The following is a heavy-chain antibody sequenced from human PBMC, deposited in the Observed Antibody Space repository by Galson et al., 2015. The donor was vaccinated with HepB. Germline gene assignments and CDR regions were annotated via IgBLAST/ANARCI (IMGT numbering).Heavy chain of an antibody. Sequence: SVKVSCKASGYTFTSYGISWVRQAPGQGLEWMGWISAYNGNTNYAQKLQGRVTMTTDTSTSTAYMELRSLRSDDTAVYYCARGRFSVGLLDAFDIWGQGTMVTVSS. D-gene: IGHD1-26*01. J-gene: IGHJ3*02. CDR3: ARGRFSVGLLDAFDI. CDR1: GYTFTSYG. CDR2: ISAYNGNT. V-gene: IGHV1-18*01.